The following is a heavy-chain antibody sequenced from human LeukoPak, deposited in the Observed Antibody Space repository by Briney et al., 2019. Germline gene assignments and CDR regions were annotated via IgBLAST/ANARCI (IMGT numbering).Heavy chain of an antibody. Sequence: GGSLRLSCAASGFTFSSYWMNWARQAPGKGLEWVASINHNGNVNYYVDSVKGRSTISRDNAKNSLYLQMSNLRAEDTAVYFCARGGGLDVWGQGATVTVSS. V-gene: IGHV3-7*03. J-gene: IGHJ6*02. CDR3: ARGGGLDV. D-gene: IGHD3-16*01. CDR2: INHNGNVN. CDR1: GFTFSSYW.